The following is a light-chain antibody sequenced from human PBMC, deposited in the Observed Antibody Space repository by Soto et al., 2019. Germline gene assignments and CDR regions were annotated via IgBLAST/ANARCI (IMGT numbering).Light chain of an antibody. CDR3: QQFNTWPQT. J-gene: IGKJ1*01. CDR1: RNVDSN. Sequence: EIVMTQSPDTLSVSPGERATLSCRASRNVDSNLAWYQQKPGQSPRLLIYAISTRATGIPARFSGSGSGTEFTLTISSLQSEDLAVYYCQQFNTWPQTFGQGTKVEI. CDR2: AIS. V-gene: IGKV3-15*01.